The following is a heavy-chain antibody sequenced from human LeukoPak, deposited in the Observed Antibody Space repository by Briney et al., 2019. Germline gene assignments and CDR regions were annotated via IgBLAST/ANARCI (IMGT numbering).Heavy chain of an antibody. V-gene: IGHV3-11*04. Sequence: GGSLRLSCAGSGFTFSDYYMSWIRQAPGKGLEWVSYISSSGRTINYADSVKGRFTISRDNAQNSLYLQLNSLRAEDTAVYYCARADCSSSSCYEPDYWGQGTLVTVSS. J-gene: IGHJ4*02. CDR3: ARADCSSSSCYEPDY. CDR1: GFTFSDYY. CDR2: ISSSGRTI. D-gene: IGHD2-2*01.